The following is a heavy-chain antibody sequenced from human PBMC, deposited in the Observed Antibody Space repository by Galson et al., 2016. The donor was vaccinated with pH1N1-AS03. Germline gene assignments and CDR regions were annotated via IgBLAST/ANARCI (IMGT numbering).Heavy chain of an antibody. V-gene: IGHV3-13*01. CDR2: IAAAGPT. CDR1: GFTVSRND. J-gene: IGHJ6*03. D-gene: IGHD7-27*01. Sequence: SLRLSCAASGFTVSRNDMHWVRQATGKGLEWVSIIAAAGPTHYADSVKGRFTISREIPQNSLYLQMDSLRADDTAVYYCAVWGSISGTHGLDVWGKGTTVTVSS. CDR3: AVWGSISGTHGLDV.